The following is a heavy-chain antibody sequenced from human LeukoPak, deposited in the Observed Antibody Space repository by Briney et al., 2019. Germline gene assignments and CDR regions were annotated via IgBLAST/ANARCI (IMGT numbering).Heavy chain of an antibody. J-gene: IGHJ2*01. CDR1: GFTFTSYA. CDR3: ARGGSTATTVWYFDL. V-gene: IGHV3-64*01. D-gene: IGHD4-17*01. Sequence: GGSLRLSCAASGFTFTSYAMHWVRQAPGKGLEYVSAISGNGGITYYAKSVKGRFTISRDNSRNTLYLQMGSLRPEDTGVYYCARGGSTATTVWYFDLWGRGTLVTVSS. CDR2: ISGNGGIT.